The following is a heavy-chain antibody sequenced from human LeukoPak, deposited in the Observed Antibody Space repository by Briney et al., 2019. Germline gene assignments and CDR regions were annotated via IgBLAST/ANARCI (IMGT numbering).Heavy chain of an antibody. D-gene: IGHD1-26*01. CDR2: IDSDGNNI. J-gene: IGHJ3*02. Sequence: PGGSLRLPCAASGFTFSNYWMHWVRQAPGKGLVWVSRIDSDGNNIKYADSVKGRFTISRDNSKNTLHLQMNSLRVEDTAVYYCARGQSYYEAFDIWGQGTMVTVSS. V-gene: IGHV3-74*01. CDR3: ARGQSYYEAFDI. CDR1: GFTFSNYW.